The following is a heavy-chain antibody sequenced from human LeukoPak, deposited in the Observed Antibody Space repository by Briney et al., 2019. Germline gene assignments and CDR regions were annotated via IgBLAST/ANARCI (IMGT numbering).Heavy chain of an antibody. Sequence: PSETLSLTCTVSGGSISSYYWSWIRQPPGKGLEWIGYIYYSGSTNYNPSLKSRVTISVDTSKNQFSLKLSSVTAAGTAVYYCARDKEGDGTTYAFDIWGQGTVVTVSS. CDR2: IYYSGST. CDR3: ARDKEGDGTTYAFDI. J-gene: IGHJ3*02. V-gene: IGHV4-59*01. CDR1: GGSISSYY. D-gene: IGHD2/OR15-2a*01.